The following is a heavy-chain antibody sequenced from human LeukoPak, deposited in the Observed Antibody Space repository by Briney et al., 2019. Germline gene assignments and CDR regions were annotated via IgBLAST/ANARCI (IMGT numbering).Heavy chain of an antibody. D-gene: IGHD3-16*02. J-gene: IGHJ4*02. CDR1: GGSISSYY. CDR3: ARMGLNPLGYPTYFDY. V-gene: IGHV4-4*07. CDR2: IYTSGST. Sequence: SETLSLTCTVSGGSISSYYWSWIRQPPGKGLEWIGRIYTSGSTNYNPSLKSRVTMSVDTSKNQFSLKLSSVIAADTAVYYCARMGLNPLGYPTYFDYWGQGTLVTVSS.